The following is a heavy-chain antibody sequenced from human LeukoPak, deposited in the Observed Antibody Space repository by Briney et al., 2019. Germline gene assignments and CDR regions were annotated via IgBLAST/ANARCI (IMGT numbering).Heavy chain of an antibody. Sequence: GESLKISCKASGYRFTNYWIAWVRQMPGKGLELMGSIYPGDSDIRYSPSFQGHVTISADKSFTTAYLQWRSLKASDTAIYYCARRGVYYSDSSAFYHWGQGTRVTVSS. J-gene: IGHJ4*02. CDR1: GYRFTNYW. D-gene: IGHD3-22*01. CDR3: ARRGVYYSDSSAFYH. CDR2: IYPGDSDI. V-gene: IGHV5-51*01.